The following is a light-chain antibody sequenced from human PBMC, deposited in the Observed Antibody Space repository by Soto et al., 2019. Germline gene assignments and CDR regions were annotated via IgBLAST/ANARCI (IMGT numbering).Light chain of an antibody. Sequence: QSVLTQPASVSGSPGQSITISCAGTMRDVGAYNLVSWYQQPPGRAPQLIIYEVRNRPSGISFRFSGSKSGNTVSLTISGLQAEHEADYYCSSYTSKSSLIFGGGTKVTVL. CDR1: MRDVGAYNL. CDR3: SSYTSKSSLI. V-gene: IGLV2-14*01. J-gene: IGLJ2*01. CDR2: EVR.